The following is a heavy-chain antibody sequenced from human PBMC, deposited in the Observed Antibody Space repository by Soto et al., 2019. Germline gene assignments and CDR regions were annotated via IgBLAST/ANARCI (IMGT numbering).Heavy chain of an antibody. J-gene: IGHJ4*02. D-gene: IGHD3-16*01. V-gene: IGHV4-59*01. CDR2: IYYSGST. CDR1: GGSISSYY. CDR3: AGTRGAAPDY. Sequence: ESLSLTCPVSGGSISSYYWSWIRQPPGKGLEWIGYIYYSGSTSYNPSLKSRVTITVDTSKKQFSLKLSSVTAADTAVYYCAGTRGAAPDYWGQGTLVTVYS.